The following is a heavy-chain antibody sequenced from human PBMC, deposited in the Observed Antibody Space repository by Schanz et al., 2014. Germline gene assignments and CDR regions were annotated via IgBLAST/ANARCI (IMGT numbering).Heavy chain of an antibody. D-gene: IGHD3-9*01. CDR1: GFSFSSYS. V-gene: IGHV3-48*04. Sequence: EADLVESGGGLIQRGESLRLSCSASGFSFSSYSMNWVRQAPGKGLEWLSYIDGKSTTVYYADSVKGRFTISRDNAKNSLYLQMNSLRSDDTAVYYCAKAEYDILTDSYSRLDPWGQGTLVTVSS. CDR3: AKAEYDILTDSYSRLDP. J-gene: IGHJ5*02. CDR2: IDGKSTTV.